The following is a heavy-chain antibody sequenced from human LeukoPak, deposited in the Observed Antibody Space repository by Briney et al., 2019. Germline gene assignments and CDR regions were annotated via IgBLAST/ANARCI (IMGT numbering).Heavy chain of an antibody. CDR3: ARGGLRYFDWSADAFDI. J-gene: IGHJ3*02. D-gene: IGHD3-9*01. Sequence: GSLRLSCAAPGFTFSSYSMNWVRQPPGKGLEWIGENNHSGSTNYNPSLKSRVTISVDTSKNQFSLKLNSVTAADTAVYYCARGGLRYFDWSADAFDIWGQGTMVTVSS. CDR1: GFTFSSYS. CDR2: NNHSGST. V-gene: IGHV4-34*01.